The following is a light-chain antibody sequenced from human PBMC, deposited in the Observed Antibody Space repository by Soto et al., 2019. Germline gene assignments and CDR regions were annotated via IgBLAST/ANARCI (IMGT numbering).Light chain of an antibody. Sequence: DIVLTQSPGIVSLSPGERATLSCRASQSLSSSFLAWYQQKRGQAPRLLIYDASTRATGIPASFSGSGSGTEFTLTISSLQSEDFAVYYCQQYDNWPPYTFGQGTKVDI. J-gene: IGKJ2*01. V-gene: IGKV3-15*01. CDR1: QSLSSS. CDR3: QQYDNWPPYT. CDR2: DAS.